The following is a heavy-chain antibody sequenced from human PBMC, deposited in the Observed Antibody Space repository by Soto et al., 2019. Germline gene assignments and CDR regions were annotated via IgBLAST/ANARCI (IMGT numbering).Heavy chain of an antibody. CDR2: IYYSGTT. D-gene: IGHD1-26*01. Sequence: QVQLQESGPGLVKPSDTLSLTCAVSGYSISSSNWWGWIRQPPGKGLEWIGYIYYSGTTYYNPSLESRVTMSVDTSKNQFSLKLTSVTAVDAAVYYCARREIQGPIDYWGQGTLVTVSS. V-gene: IGHV4-28*01. CDR3: ARREIQGPIDY. J-gene: IGHJ4*02. CDR1: GYSISSSNW.